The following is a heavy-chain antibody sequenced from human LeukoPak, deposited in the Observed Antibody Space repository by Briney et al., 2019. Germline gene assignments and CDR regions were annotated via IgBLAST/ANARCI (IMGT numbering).Heavy chain of an antibody. V-gene: IGHV4-59*01. CDR2: IYYSGSS. CDR3: ARARYSRSWYAFDI. CDR1: GASISSYY. Sequence: SGTLSLTCTVSGASISSYYWSWIRQPPGKGLEWIGYIYYSGSSDFIPSLKSRVTMSIDTSKNQFSLKLTSVTAADTAVYFCARARYSRSWYAFDIWGLGTLVTVSS. D-gene: IGHD6-13*01. J-gene: IGHJ3*02.